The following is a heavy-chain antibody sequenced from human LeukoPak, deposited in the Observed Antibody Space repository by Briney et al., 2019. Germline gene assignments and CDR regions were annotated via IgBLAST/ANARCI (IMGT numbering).Heavy chain of an antibody. CDR2: IHYSGAT. CDR3: ARGRLDGYYFDY. Sequence: PSETLSLTYVVYGGSFSSYYWTWIRQPPGKGLEWIGEIHYSGATSYKPSLKSRVTISGDTSKNQVSLNLRSVTAADTPVYYCARGRLDGYYFDYWGQGALATVSS. V-gene: IGHV4-34*01. J-gene: IGHJ4*02. D-gene: IGHD1-1*01. CDR1: GGSFSSYY.